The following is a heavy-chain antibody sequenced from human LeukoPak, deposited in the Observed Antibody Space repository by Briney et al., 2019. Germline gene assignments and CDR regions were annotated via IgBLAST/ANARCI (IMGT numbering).Heavy chain of an antibody. D-gene: IGHD3-3*01. CDR3: ARGVVTIFGVVIPHWFDP. CDR1: GGSISSSSYY. J-gene: IGHJ5*02. V-gene: IGHV4-39*07. CDR2: IYYSGST. Sequence: SETLSLTCTVSGGSISSSSYYWGWIRQPPGKGLEWIGSIYYSGSTYYNPSLKSRVTISVDTSKNQFSLKLSSVTAADTAVYYCARGVVTIFGVVIPHWFDPWGQGTLVTVSS.